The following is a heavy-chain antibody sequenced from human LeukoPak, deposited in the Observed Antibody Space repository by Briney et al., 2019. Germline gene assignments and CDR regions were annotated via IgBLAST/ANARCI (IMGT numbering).Heavy chain of an antibody. CDR2: IYPGDSDT. J-gene: IGHJ3*02. CDR1: GYSFTSYW. D-gene: IGHD6-13*01. V-gene: IGHV5-51*01. Sequence: RGESLKISCKGSGYSFTSYWIGWVRQMPGKGLEWMGIIYPGDSDTRYSPSFQGQVTISADKSISTAYLQWSSLKASDTAMYYCARLIAAYGEAFDIWGQGTMVTVSS. CDR3: ARLIAAYGEAFDI.